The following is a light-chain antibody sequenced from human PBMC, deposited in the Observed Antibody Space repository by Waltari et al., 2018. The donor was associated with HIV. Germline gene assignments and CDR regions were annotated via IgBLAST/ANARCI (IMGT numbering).Light chain of an antibody. V-gene: IGLV2-14*01. CDR1: IYAIVLLNT. J-gene: IGLJ3*02. CDR2: DTK. CDR3: SSFSSSGSVR. Sequence: QSALTQPVSVSGSPGLSITISCLGTIYAIVLLNTVSWYRHQPDSPPQLIIFDTKSRPSGIPSRFSGAKSGTTASLTISGLQSGDEGHYYCSSFSSSGSVRFGGGTKVTV.